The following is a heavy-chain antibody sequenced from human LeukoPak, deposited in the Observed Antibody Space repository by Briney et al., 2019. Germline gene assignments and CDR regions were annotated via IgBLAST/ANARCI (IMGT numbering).Heavy chain of an antibody. Sequence: SETLSLTCTVSGGSISSSSYSWGWIRQPPGKGLEWIGSIYYSGSTYYNPSLKSRVTISVDTSKNQFSLKLSSVTAADTAVYYCARRETGYCSSTSCYTPGYYYYGMDVWGQGTTVTVSS. CDR1: GGSISSSSYS. D-gene: IGHD2-2*02. J-gene: IGHJ6*02. CDR3: ARRETGYCSSTSCYTPGYYYYGMDV. CDR2: IYYSGST. V-gene: IGHV4-39*01.